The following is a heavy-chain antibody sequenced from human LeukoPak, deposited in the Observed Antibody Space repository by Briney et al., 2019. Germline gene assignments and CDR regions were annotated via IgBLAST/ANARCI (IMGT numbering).Heavy chain of an antibody. CDR3: ASRLRSSSWYNY. D-gene: IGHD6-13*01. Sequence: SETLSLTCTVSGGSISSGGSYWSWIRQHPGKGLEWIGYIYYSGSTYYNPSLKSRVTISVDTSKNQFSLKLSSVTAADTAVYYCASRLRSSSWYNYWGQGTLVTVSS. J-gene: IGHJ4*02. V-gene: IGHV4-31*03. CDR1: GGSISSGGSY. CDR2: IYYSGST.